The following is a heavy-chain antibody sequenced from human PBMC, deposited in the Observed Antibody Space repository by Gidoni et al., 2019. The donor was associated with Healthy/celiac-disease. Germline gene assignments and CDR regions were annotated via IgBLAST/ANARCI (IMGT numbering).Heavy chain of an antibody. J-gene: IGHJ4*02. CDR1: GYTFTSYD. V-gene: IGHV1-8*01. CDR3: ARGLPRGYDSSGYYYGKTIIDY. Sequence: QVQLVQSGAEVKKPGASVKVSCKASGYTFTSYDINWVRQATGQGLEWMGWMNPNSGNTGYAQKFQGRVTMTRNTSISTAYMELSSLRSEDTAVYYCARGLPRGYDSSGYYYGKTIIDYWGQGTLVTVSS. CDR2: MNPNSGNT. D-gene: IGHD3-22*01.